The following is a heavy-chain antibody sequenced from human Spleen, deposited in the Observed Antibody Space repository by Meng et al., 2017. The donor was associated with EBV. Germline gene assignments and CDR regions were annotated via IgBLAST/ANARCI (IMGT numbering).Heavy chain of an antibody. CDR1: GFIFSSYG. CDR2: ISSDGSNK. V-gene: IGHV3-30*18. J-gene: IGHJ4*02. D-gene: IGHD5-24*01. CDR3: AKGMRATIGDY. Sequence: QVQLVESGGGVVQPGRSLRLSCAASGFIFSSYGMHWVRQAPGKGLEWVAVISSDGSNKYYADSVKGRFTISRDNSKNTLYLQMNSLRPEDTAVYYCAKGMRATIGDYWGQGTLVTVSS.